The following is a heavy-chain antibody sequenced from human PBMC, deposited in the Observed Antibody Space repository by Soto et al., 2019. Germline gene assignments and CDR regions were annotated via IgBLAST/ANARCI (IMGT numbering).Heavy chain of an antibody. Sequence: LRLSCAASGFTFSSYAMSWVRQAPGKGLEWVSAISGSGGSTYYADSVKGRFTISRDNSKNTLYLQMNSLRAEDTAVYYCAKDRFYSGYDYGPYYFDYWGQGTLVTVSS. V-gene: IGHV3-23*01. D-gene: IGHD5-12*01. J-gene: IGHJ4*02. CDR3: AKDRFYSGYDYGPYYFDY. CDR2: ISGSGGST. CDR1: GFTFSSYA.